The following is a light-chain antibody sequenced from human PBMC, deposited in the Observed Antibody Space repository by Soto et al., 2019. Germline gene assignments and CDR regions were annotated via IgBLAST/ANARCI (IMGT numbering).Light chain of an antibody. CDR3: QQYGSSRA. CDR2: GTS. J-gene: IGKJ1*01. Sequence: EIVLTQSPGTLPLSPGERATLSCRASQIVSSSYLAWYQQKPGQAPRLLIYGTSSRATGIPDRFSGSGSGTDFTLTISRLEPEDFAVYYCQQYGSSRAFGQGTKV. V-gene: IGKV3-20*01. CDR1: QIVSSSY.